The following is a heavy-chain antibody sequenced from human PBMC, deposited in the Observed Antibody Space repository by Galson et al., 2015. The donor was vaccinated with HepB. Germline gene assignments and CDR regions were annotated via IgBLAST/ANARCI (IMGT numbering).Heavy chain of an antibody. Sequence: SVKVSCKASGYTFTSYGISWVRQAPGQGLEWMGWISAYNGNTNYAQKLQGRVTMTTDTSTSTAYMELRSLRSDDTAVYYCARDLSPLYYDFWSGNNWFDPWGQGTLVTVSS. J-gene: IGHJ5*02. V-gene: IGHV1-18*01. CDR3: ARDLSPLYYDFWSGNNWFDP. D-gene: IGHD3-3*01. CDR1: GYTFTSYG. CDR2: ISAYNGNT.